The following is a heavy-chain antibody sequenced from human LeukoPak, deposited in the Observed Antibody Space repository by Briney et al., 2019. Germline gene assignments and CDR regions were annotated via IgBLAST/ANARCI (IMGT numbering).Heavy chain of an antibody. CDR1: GGSISSGDYY. J-gene: IGHJ4*02. CDR2: IYYSGST. CDR3: AREYYYDSSGPYFDY. V-gene: IGHV4-30-4*01. Sequence: SETLSLTCTVSGGSISSGDYYWSWIRQPPGKGLEWIGYIYYSGSTYYNPSLKSRVTISVDTSKNQFSLKLSSVTAADTAVYYCAREYYYDSSGPYFDYWGQGILVIVSS. D-gene: IGHD3-22*01.